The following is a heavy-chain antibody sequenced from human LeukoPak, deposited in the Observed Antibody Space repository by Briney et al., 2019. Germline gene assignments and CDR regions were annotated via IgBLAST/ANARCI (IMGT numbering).Heavy chain of an antibody. J-gene: IGHJ4*02. CDR3: ARDRTMVRGVTDY. Sequence: PGGSLRLSCAASGFTFSSYEMNWVRQAPGKGLEWVSSISSSSSYIYYADSVKGRFTISRDNAKNSLYLQMNSLRAEDTAVYYCARDRTMVRGVTDYWGQGTLVTVSS. CDR2: ISSSSSYI. CDR1: GFTFSSYE. V-gene: IGHV3-21*01. D-gene: IGHD3-10*01.